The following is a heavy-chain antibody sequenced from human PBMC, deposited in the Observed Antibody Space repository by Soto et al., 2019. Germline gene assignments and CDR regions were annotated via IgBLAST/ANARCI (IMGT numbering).Heavy chain of an antibody. D-gene: IGHD3-10*01. Sequence: QVQLQESGPGLVKPSQTLSLTCTVSGGSISSGGYYWSWIRQHPGKGREGIGYIYYSGSTSYNPSLKSRVTISVNTSKNQFSLKLSSVTAADTAVYYCARDSWLSRGVDYWGQGTLVTVSS. CDR2: IYYSGST. J-gene: IGHJ4*02. V-gene: IGHV4-31*03. CDR1: GGSISSGGYY. CDR3: ARDSWLSRGVDY.